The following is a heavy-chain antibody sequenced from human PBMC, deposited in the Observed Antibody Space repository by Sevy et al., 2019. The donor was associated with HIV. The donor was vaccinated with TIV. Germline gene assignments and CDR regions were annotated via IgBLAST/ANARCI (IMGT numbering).Heavy chain of an antibody. D-gene: IGHD2-8*01. J-gene: IGHJ6*02. Sequence: GGSLRLSCAASGFTFSSYCMNWVRQAPGKGLEWVSYITSSSSTIYYADSVKGRFTISRDNAKNSMYLQMNSLRDADTAEYYCARDGYCTNGVCDIRGECCGMDVWGQGTTVTVSS. CDR1: GFTFSSYC. V-gene: IGHV3-48*02. CDR2: ITSSSSTI. CDR3: ARDGYCTNGVCDIRGECCGMDV.